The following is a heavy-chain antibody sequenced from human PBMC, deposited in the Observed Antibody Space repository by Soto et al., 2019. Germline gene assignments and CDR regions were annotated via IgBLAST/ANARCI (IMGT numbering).Heavy chain of an antibody. Sequence: EVQLVESGGVVVQPGGSLRLSCAASGFTFDDYSMHWVCQAPGKGLEWVSLITSNDGSTYYADSVKGRFTISRDNSKNSLYLQMSTLRTEDTALYFCAKDGRNWGLDYWGQGTLVTVSS. CDR3: AKDGRNWGLDY. CDR2: ITSNDGST. V-gene: IGHV3-43*01. CDR1: GFTFDDYS. J-gene: IGHJ4*02. D-gene: IGHD7-27*01.